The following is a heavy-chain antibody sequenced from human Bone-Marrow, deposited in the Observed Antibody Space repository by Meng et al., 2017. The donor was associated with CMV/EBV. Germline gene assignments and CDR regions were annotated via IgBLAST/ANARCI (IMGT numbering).Heavy chain of an antibody. CDR3: AKDFATVAGHAIDY. Sequence: GGSLRLSCADSGFTFDDYAMHWVRQAPGKGLEWVSLISWDGGSAYYADSVKGRFTISRDNSKNSLYLQMNSLRAEDTALYYCAKDFATVAGHAIDYWGQGTLVTVSS. CDR1: GFTFDDYA. J-gene: IGHJ4*02. D-gene: IGHD6-19*01. CDR2: ISWDGGSA. V-gene: IGHV3-43D*03.